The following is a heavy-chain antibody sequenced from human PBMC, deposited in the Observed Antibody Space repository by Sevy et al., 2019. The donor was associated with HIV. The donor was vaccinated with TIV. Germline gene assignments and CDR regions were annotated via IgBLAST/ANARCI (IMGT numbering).Heavy chain of an antibody. CDR1: GFTFSSYS. V-gene: IGHV3-21*01. Sequence: GSLRLSCAASGFTFSSYSMNWVRQAPGKGLEWVSSISSSSSYIYYADSVKGRFTISRDNAKNSLYLQMNSLRAEDTAVYYCARDANVVVPTTGTYYYYYGMDVWGQGTTVTVSS. CDR2: ISSSSSYI. D-gene: IGHD2-2*01. J-gene: IGHJ6*02. CDR3: ARDANVVVPTTGTYYYYYGMDV.